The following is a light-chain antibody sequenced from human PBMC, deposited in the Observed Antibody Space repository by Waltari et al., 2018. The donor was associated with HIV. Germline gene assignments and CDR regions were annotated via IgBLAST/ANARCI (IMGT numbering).Light chain of an antibody. J-gene: IGLJ3*02. V-gene: IGLV1-51*01. CDR2: DNN. CDR1: SSNIGNNS. CDR3: GTWDSSLSAGWV. Sequence: QSVLPPPPSVSAAPGQKVTISGSRSSSNIGNNSVPWYQQLPGTAPKLLIYDNNKRPSGIPDRFAGSKSGTSATLGITGLQTGDEADYYCGTWDSSLSAGWVFGGGTKLTVL.